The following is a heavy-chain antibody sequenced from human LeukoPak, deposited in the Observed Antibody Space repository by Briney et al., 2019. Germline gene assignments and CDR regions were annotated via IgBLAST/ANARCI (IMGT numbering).Heavy chain of an antibody. Sequence: PERSLRLSCAASGFTFSSYGMHWVRQAPGKGREGGAVIWYYGSNKYYSDSVKGRFTISRDNSKNTLYLQMNSLRAADTDVYYCARVPYPYYYGSGQALNAFDIWGQGTMVTVSS. CDR3: ARVPYPYYYGSGQALNAFDI. CDR1: GFTFSSYG. D-gene: IGHD3-10*01. CDR2: IWYYGSNK. V-gene: IGHV3-33*08. J-gene: IGHJ3*02.